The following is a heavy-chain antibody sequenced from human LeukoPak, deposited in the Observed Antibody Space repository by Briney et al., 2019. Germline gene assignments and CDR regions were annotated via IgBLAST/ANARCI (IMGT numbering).Heavy chain of an antibody. Sequence: SETLSLTCAVSGGSISSGGYSWSWIRQPLGKGLEWIGYIYHSGSTYYNPSLKSRVTISVDRSKNQFSLKLSSVTAADTAVYYCARALGDFWSEKNWFDPWGQGTLVTVSS. CDR2: IYHSGST. CDR3: ARALGDFWSEKNWFDP. J-gene: IGHJ5*02. D-gene: IGHD3-3*01. V-gene: IGHV4-30-2*01. CDR1: GGSISSGGYS.